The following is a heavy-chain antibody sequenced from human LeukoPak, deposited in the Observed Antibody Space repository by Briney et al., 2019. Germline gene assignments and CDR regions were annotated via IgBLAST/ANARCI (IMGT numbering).Heavy chain of an antibody. CDR3: ARGLRQGSAWSWGPKEKSYQYMDV. Sequence: SSETLSLTCGVSGGSFSSHYWTWIRQPPGKGLEWIGEINPRGSTNYNPSLESRVTVSADTSRNQLSLSLTSVTAADSAVYFCARGLRQGSAWSWGPKEKSYQYMDVWDTGTTVIVSS. D-gene: IGHD6-19*01. CDR1: GGSFSSHY. V-gene: IGHV4-34*01. CDR2: INPRGST. J-gene: IGHJ6*04.